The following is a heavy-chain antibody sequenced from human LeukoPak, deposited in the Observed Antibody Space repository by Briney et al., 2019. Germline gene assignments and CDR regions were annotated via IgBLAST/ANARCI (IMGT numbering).Heavy chain of an antibody. J-gene: IGHJ4*02. D-gene: IGHD3-10*01. CDR3: AKGTQRGNSGWGYFIDY. V-gene: IGHV3-21*04. CDR1: GFTFSSYS. CDR2: ISSSSSYI. Sequence: PGGSLRLSCAASGFTFSSYSMNWVRQAPGKGLEWVSSISSSSSYIYYADSVKGRFTISRDNAKNFLYVQMNNLRAEDTALYYCAKGTQRGNSGWGYFIDYWGQGTLVTVSS.